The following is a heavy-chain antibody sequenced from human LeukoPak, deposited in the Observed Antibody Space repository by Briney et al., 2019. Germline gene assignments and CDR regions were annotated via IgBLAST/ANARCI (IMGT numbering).Heavy chain of an antibody. CDR1: GGSFSGYY. Sequence: PSETLSLTCAVYGGSFSGYYWSWIRQPPGKGLEWIGEINHSGSTNYNPSLKSRVTISVDTSKNQSSLKLSSVTAADTAVYYCAGSSQGHYWGQGTLVTVSS. V-gene: IGHV4-34*01. J-gene: IGHJ4*02. D-gene: IGHD6-13*01. CDR3: AGSSQGHY. CDR2: INHSGST.